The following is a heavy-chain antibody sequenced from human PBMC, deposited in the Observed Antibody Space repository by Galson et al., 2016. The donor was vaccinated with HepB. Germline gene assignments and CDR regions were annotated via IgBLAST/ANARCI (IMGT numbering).Heavy chain of an antibody. D-gene: IGHD7-27*01. CDR3: ARVGAPRESGEFDH. CDR2: VNSDGGNT. CDR1: GFTFSSHW. V-gene: IGHV3-74*01. J-gene: IGHJ4*02. Sequence: SLRLSCAASGFTFSSHWINWVRQAPGEGLEWVARVNSDGGNTRYADSVKGRFTISRDNAKNSVHLQMDSLRVEDTGVYYCARVGAPRESGEFDHWGPGTHVTVSS.